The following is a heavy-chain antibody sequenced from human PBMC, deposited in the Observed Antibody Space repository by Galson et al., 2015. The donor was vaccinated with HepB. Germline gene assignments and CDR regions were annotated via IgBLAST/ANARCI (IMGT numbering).Heavy chain of an antibody. D-gene: IGHD1-26*01. CDR1: GFTYSSYT. CDR2: ISRSSNYL. V-gene: IGHV3-21*06. CDR3: ARQVGIGSGSTDY. Sequence: SLRLSCAASGFTYSSYTMDWVRQAPGKGLEWVSCISRSSNYLFYADSVNGRFTISRDNAKNSLYLQMNSLRAEDTAVYYCARQVGIGSGSTDYWGQGTLVSVSS. J-gene: IGHJ4*02.